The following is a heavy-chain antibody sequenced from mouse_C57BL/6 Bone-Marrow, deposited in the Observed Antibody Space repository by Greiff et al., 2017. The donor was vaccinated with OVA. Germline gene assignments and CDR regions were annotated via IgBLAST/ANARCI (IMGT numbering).Heavy chain of an antibody. CDR3: TIITTVVATPYAMDY. CDR2: IDPETGGT. CDR1: GYTFTDYE. J-gene: IGHJ4*01. D-gene: IGHD1-1*01. V-gene: IGHV1-15*01. Sequence: VKLMESGAELVRPGASVTLSCKASGYTFTDYEMHWVKQTPVHGLEWIGAIDPETGGTAYNQKFKGKAILTADKSSSTAYMELRSLTSEDSAVYYCTIITTVVATPYAMDYWGQGTSVTVSS.